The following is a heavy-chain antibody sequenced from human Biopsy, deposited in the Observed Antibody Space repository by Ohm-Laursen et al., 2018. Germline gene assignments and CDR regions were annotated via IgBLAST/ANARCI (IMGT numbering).Heavy chain of an antibody. Sequence: TLSLTCVVSGGSISSYYWSWIRQPPGKGLEWIGNIYYSGITNYNPSLKSRVSISVDTSKNQFSLRLTSVTAADTAVYYCARHAPSYSGSYWRYFDLWGRGTLVTVSS. CDR1: GGSISSYY. J-gene: IGHJ2*01. D-gene: IGHD1-26*01. CDR3: ARHAPSYSGSYWRYFDL. CDR2: IYYSGIT. V-gene: IGHV4-59*08.